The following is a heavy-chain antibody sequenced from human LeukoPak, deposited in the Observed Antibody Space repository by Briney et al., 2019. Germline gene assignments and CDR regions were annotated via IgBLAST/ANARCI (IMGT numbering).Heavy chain of an antibody. V-gene: IGHV3-23*01. CDR1: GFTFSSYA. CDR2: ISGSGGST. D-gene: IGHD6-19*01. Sequence: PGGSLRLSCAASGFTFSSYAMSWVRQAPGKGLERVSAISGSGGSTYYADSVKGRFTISRDNSKNTLYLQMNSLRAEDTAVYYCAKDPPRGSGWRQDAFDIWGQGTMVTVSS. CDR3: AKDPPRGSGWRQDAFDI. J-gene: IGHJ3*02.